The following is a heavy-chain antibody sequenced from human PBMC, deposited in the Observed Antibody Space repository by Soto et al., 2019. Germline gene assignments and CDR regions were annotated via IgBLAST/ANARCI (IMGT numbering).Heavy chain of an antibody. CDR1: GFTFSSYA. V-gene: IGHV3-30-3*01. CDR2: ISYDGSNK. J-gene: IGHJ6*02. CDR3: ARELPQSTYYGMDV. D-gene: IGHD1-26*01. Sequence: QVQLVESGGGVVQPGRSLRLSCAASGFTFSSYAMHWVRQAPGKGLEWVAVISYDGSNKYYADSVKGRFTISRDNSKNTLYLQMNSLRAEDTAVYYCARELPQSTYYGMDVWGQGTTVTVSS.